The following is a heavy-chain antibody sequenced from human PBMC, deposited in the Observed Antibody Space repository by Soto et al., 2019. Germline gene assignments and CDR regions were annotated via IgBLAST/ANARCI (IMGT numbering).Heavy chain of an antibody. Sequence: SVKVSFKASGGTFSSYAISWVRHAPGQGLEWMGGIIPIFGTANYAQKFQGRVTITADESTSTAYMELSSLRSEDTAVYYCANSPKGYYYYGMDVWGQGTTVTVSS. CDR2: IIPIFGTA. J-gene: IGHJ6*02. CDR3: ANSPKGYYYYGMDV. CDR1: GGTFSSYA. V-gene: IGHV1-69*13.